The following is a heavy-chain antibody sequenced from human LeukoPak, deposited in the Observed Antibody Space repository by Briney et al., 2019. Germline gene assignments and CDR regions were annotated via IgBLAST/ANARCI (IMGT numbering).Heavy chain of an antibody. V-gene: IGHV3-33*08. D-gene: IGHD5-12*01. J-gene: IGHJ6*03. CDR1: GFTFSIYG. CDR3: ARSPRFSGYEDYYFYYYMDV. CDR2: LAYDASLV. Sequence: GGSLRLSCVASGFTFSIYGMHWVRQAPGKGLEWVAYLAYDASLVDYTNSVKGRFTISRDNAKNSLYLQMNSLRAEDTALYYCARSPRFSGYEDYYFYYYMDVWGKGTTVTVSS.